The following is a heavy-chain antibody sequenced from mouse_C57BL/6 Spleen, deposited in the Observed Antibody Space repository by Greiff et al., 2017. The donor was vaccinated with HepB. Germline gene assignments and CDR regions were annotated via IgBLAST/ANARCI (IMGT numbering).Heavy chain of an antibody. J-gene: IGHJ2*01. D-gene: IGHD1-1*01. CDR2: FYPGSGSI. CDR1: GYTFTEYT. Sequence: VKLMESGAELVKPGASVKLSCKASGYTFTEYTIHWVKQRSGQGLEWIGWFYPGSGSIKYNEKFKDKATLTADKSSSTVYMELSRLTSEDSAVYFYARHGAPITTVVATVDYFDYWGQGTTLTVSS. CDR3: ARHGAPITTVVATVDYFDY. V-gene: IGHV1-62-2*01.